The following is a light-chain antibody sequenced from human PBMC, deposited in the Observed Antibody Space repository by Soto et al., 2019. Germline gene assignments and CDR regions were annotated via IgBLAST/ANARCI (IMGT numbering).Light chain of an antibody. CDR3: QQYNNWPPYT. CDR2: GAS. V-gene: IGKV3-15*01. J-gene: IGKJ2*01. Sequence: EIVMTQSPSTLAVSPGERATLSCRASQSVSSTLAWYQQRPGQAPRLLISGASTRATGVPARFSGSGSGTEFTLTISSLQSEDVSGYHCQQYNNWPPYTFGQGTKLEFK. CDR1: QSVSST.